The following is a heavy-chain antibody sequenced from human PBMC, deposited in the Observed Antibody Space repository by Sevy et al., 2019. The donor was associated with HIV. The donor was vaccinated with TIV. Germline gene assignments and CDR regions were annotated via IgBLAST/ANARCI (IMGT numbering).Heavy chain of an antibody. V-gene: IGHV1-46*01. CDR2: INPSGGST. J-gene: IGHJ4*02. CDR3: ARDKVIFPYYFDY. D-gene: IGHD3-9*01. Sequence: ASVKVSCKASGYTFTNYYIHWLRQAPGQGLEWMGVINPSGGSTTYARKFQGRVTMTRDRSTTTVYMALSSLRSEDTAFYYCARDKVIFPYYFDYWGQGTLVTVSS. CDR1: GYTFTNYY.